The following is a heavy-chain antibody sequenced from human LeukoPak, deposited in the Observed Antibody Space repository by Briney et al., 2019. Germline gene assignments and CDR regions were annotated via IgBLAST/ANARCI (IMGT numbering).Heavy chain of an antibody. CDR2: IWHDGSNK. J-gene: IGHJ2*01. CDR3: ARDLRWSHYWYFDL. D-gene: IGHD2-15*01. V-gene: IGHV3-33*01. Sequence: GGSLRLSCAASGFTFSSYGMHWVRQAPGKGLEWVAVIWHDGSNKYYADSVKGRFTISRDNSKNTLYLQMNSLRAEDTAVYYCARDLRWSHYWYFDLWGRGTLVTVST. CDR1: GFTFSSYG.